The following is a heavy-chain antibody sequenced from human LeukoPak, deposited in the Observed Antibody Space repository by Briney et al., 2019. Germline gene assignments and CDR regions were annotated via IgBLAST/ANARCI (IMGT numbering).Heavy chain of an antibody. V-gene: IGHV3-21*01. Sequence: AGGSLRLSCAASGFTFSSYSMNWVRQAPGKGLEWVSSISSSSSYIYYADSVKGRFTISRDNAKNSLYLQMNSLRAEDTAVYFCARIPHPDYADAQWGQGTLVIVSS. CDR1: GFTFSSYS. D-gene: IGHD4-17*01. CDR2: ISSSSSYI. CDR3: ARIPHPDYADAQ. J-gene: IGHJ4*02.